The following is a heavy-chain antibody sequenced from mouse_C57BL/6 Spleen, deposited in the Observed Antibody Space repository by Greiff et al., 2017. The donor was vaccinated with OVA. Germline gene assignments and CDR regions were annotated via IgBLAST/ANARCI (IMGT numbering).Heavy chain of an antibody. CDR1: GYTFTSYW. V-gene: IGHV1-74*01. CDR3: ASGKLGQRTWFAY. D-gene: IGHD4-1*01. J-gene: IGHJ3*01. CDR2: IHPSDSDT. Sequence: VQLQQPGAELVKPGASVKVSCKASGYTFTSYWMHWVKQRPGQGLEWIGRIHPSDSDTNYHQKFKGKATLTVDKSSSTASMQLSSLTSADSAVDYCASGKLGQRTWFAYWGQGTLVTVSA.